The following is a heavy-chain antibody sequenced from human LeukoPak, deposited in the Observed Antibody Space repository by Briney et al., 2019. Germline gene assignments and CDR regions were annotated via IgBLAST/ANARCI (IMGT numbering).Heavy chain of an antibody. J-gene: IGHJ6*03. CDR3: ARVSRAVSGSGSLFAYYYYYYMDV. CDR2: ISGSGFTI. Sequence: PGGSLRLSCAVSGFTLSNYSMNWVRQAPGKGLEWISYISGSGFTIHYADSVKGRFTISRDNAKNSLYLQMNSLKTEDTAVYYCARVSRAVSGSGSLFAYYYYYYMDVWGKGTTVTISS. D-gene: IGHD3-10*01. V-gene: IGHV3-48*01. CDR1: GFTLSNYS.